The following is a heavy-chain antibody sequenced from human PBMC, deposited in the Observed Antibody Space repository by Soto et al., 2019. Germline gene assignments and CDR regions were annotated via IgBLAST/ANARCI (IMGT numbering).Heavy chain of an antibody. Sequence: PGGSLRLSCAASGFTFSSYAMSWVRQAPGKGLEWVSAISGSGGSTYYADSVKGRFTISRDNSKNTLYLQMNSLRAEDTAVYYCAKDRVVPAASDYGDYVAIDYWAQGTLVTVSS. J-gene: IGHJ4*02. CDR3: AKDRVVPAASDYGDYVAIDY. CDR1: GFTFSSYA. CDR2: ISGSGGST. D-gene: IGHD2-2*01. V-gene: IGHV3-23*01.